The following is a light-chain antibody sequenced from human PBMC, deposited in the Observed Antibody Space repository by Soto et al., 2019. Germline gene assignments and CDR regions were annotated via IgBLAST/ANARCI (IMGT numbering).Light chain of an antibody. CDR2: GAS. CDR1: PSVSSSY. CDR3: QQYGSSPPTIT. J-gene: IGKJ5*01. Sequence: EIVLPQSPGTLSLSPGARATLSCRARPSVSSSYLAWYQQKPGQAPRLLIYGASSRATGIPDRFSGSGSGTGFTLTISRLEPEDFAVYYCQQYGSSPPTITFGQGIRLEIK. V-gene: IGKV3-20*01.